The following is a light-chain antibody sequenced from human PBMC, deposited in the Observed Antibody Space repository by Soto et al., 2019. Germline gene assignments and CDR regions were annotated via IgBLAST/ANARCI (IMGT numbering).Light chain of an antibody. Sequence: VMTQSPATLSVSPGERVTFSCRSSQSVGANLAWFQQKPGQGPRLLIYGASTRATGIPVRFSGSGSETDFTLTISSLRSEDSAVYLCQQYNNWPITFGQGIRLE. J-gene: IGKJ5*01. CDR1: QSVGAN. CDR2: GAS. CDR3: QQYNNWPIT. V-gene: IGKV3-15*01.